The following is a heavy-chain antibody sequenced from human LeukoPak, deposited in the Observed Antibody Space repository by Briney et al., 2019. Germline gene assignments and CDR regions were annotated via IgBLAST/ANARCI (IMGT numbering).Heavy chain of an antibody. CDR1: GFTFSRYA. CDR3: ARVGYYSSGPFSYFDY. V-gene: IGHV3-30-3*01. Sequence: PGGSLRLSCAASGFTFSRYAMHWVRQAPGKGLEWVAVISYDGSNEYYAESVKGRFTISRDGSENTLYLEMNSLRVEDTAVYYCARVGYYSSGPFSYFDYWGQGTLVTVSS. CDR2: ISYDGSNE. J-gene: IGHJ4*02. D-gene: IGHD3-10*01.